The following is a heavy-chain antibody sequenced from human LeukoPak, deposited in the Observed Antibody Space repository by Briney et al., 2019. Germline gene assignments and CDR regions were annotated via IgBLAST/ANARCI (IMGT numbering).Heavy chain of an antibody. D-gene: IGHD3-10*01. CDR2: IKQDGSQK. V-gene: IGHV3-7*05. Sequence: PGGFLRLSCAASGFTFSSYWMSWVRQAPGKGLEWVATIKQDGSQKEYVDSVKGRFTISRDNAKNSLYLQMNSLRAEDTAVYYCAKSYYGSGSPDPFRFDPWGQGTLVTVSS. J-gene: IGHJ5*02. CDR3: AKSYYGSGSPDPFRFDP. CDR1: GFTFSSYW.